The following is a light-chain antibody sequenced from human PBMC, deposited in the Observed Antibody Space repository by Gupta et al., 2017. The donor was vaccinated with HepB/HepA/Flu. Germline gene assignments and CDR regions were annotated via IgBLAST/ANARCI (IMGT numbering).Light chain of an antibody. Sequence: QSALAQPPSVSGSPGQSVTISCTGPSSDVGTYDRVSWYQQPPGTAPKLIIYEVTNRPSGVPDRFSGSKSGNTASLTISGLQAEDEADYYCTSYTRSSTWVFGGGTKVTVL. CDR2: EVT. CDR3: TSYTRSSTWV. V-gene: IGLV2-18*02. CDR1: SSDVGTYDR. J-gene: IGLJ3*02.